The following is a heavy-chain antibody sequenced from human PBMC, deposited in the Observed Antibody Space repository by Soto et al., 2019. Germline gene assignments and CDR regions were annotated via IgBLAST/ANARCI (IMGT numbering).Heavy chain of an antibody. V-gene: IGHV3-23*01. D-gene: IGHD3-10*01. J-gene: IGHJ6*02. CDR2: VSAGSDMT. Sequence: DVQVLESGGDLVQPGGSLRLSCAASGFTFNSYAMSWVRQAPGKGLEWVSSVSAGSDMTYYSDSVKGRFTISRDNSNNALFLQMNSLRIEDTALYYCARGDRGGSGSPASYYYSGLDVWGQGTTVTVS. CDR3: ARGDRGGSGSPASYYYSGLDV. CDR1: GFTFNSYA.